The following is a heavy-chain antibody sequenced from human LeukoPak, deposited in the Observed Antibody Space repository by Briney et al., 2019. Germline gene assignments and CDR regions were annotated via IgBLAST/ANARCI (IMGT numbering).Heavy chain of an antibody. CDR2: FDPEDGET. J-gene: IGHJ4*02. CDR3: ASGDYYDSSGYSIH. Sequence: GASVKVSCKVSGYTLTELSMHWVRQTPGKGLEWMGAFDPEDGETIYAQKFQGRVTMTEDTSTDTAYMELSSLRSEDTAVYYCASGDYYDSSGYSIHWGQGTLVTVSS. CDR1: GYTLTELS. V-gene: IGHV1-24*01. D-gene: IGHD3-22*01.